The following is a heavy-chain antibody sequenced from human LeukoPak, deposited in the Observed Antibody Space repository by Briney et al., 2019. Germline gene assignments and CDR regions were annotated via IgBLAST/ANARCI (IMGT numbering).Heavy chain of an antibody. V-gene: IGHV3-9*03. CDR2: IRWNSGSI. Sequence: PGGSLRLSCAASGFTFDDYAMHWVRQAPGKGLEWVSGIRWNSGSIGYADSVKGRFTISRDNAKNSLYLQMNSLRAEDMALYYCAKGWEQQLYDAFDIWGQGTMVTVSS. CDR3: AKGWEQQLYDAFDI. CDR1: GFTFDDYA. D-gene: IGHD6-13*01. J-gene: IGHJ3*02.